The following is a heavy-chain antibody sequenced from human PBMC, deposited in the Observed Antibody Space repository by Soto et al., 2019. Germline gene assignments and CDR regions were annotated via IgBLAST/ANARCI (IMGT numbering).Heavy chain of an antibody. CDR3: ARDRRLVFDY. CDR1: GYTFFNYA. V-gene: IGHV1-3*01. D-gene: IGHD1-1*01. Sequence: ASVKVSCKASGYTFFNYAIHWVRQAPGQRLEWMGWINAGNGNTKYSRKLQGRVTITKDTSASTAYMELSSLSSEDTAIYYCARDRRLVFDYWGQGTLVTVSS. J-gene: IGHJ4*02. CDR2: INAGNGNT.